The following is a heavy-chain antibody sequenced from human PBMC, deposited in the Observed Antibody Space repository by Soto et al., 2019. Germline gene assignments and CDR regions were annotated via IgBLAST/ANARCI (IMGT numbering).Heavy chain of an antibody. V-gene: IGHV1-69*02. Sequence: QVQLVQSGAEVKKPGSSVKVYCKASGGTFSSYTISWVRQAPGQGLEWMGRIIPILGIANYAQKFQGRVTITADKSTSTAYMELSSLRSEDTAVNYCARGHRAAAMKNWGQGTLVTVSS. CDR2: IIPILGIA. D-gene: IGHD2-2*01. CDR3: ARGHRAAAMKN. CDR1: GGTFSSYT. J-gene: IGHJ4*02.